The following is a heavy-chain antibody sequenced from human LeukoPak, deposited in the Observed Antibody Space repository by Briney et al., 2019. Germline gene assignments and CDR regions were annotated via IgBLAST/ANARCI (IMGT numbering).Heavy chain of an antibody. D-gene: IGHD3-10*01. V-gene: IGHV3-23*01. CDR2: ISGSGAGT. CDR1: GFTFSSYA. Sequence: GGSLRLSCAASGFTFSSYAMSWVRQAPGKGPVWVSTISGSGAGTYYADSVKGRFTISRDNPKNTLYLQMNSLRAEDTAIYYCAKGTRGSGTSYNDDYWGQGTLVTVSS. J-gene: IGHJ4*02. CDR3: AKGTRGSGTSYNDDY.